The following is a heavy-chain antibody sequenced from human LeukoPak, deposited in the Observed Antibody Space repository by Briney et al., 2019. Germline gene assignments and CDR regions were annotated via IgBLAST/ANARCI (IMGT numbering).Heavy chain of an antibody. Sequence: PSETLSLTCTVSGGSISSYYWSWIRQPPGKGLEWIGYIYYSGSTNYNPSLKSRVTISVDTSKNQFSLKLSSVTAADTAVYYCAREKVSGDWFDPWGQGTLVTVSS. CDR1: GGSISSYY. J-gene: IGHJ5*02. CDR3: AREKVSGDWFDP. V-gene: IGHV4-59*01. CDR2: IYYSGST.